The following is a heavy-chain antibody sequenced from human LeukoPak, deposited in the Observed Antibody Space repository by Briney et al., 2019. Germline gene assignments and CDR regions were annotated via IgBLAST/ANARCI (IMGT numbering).Heavy chain of an antibody. D-gene: IGHD2-21*02. CDR2: IDPSDSYT. J-gene: IGHJ4*02. V-gene: IGHV5-10-1*01. CDR1: GYSFTSYW. CDR3: ARHARYCGGDCYPDY. Sequence: GESLKISCKGSGYSFTSYWISWVRQMPGKGLEWMGRIDPSDSYTNYSPSFQGHVTIPADKSISTAYLQWSSLKASDTAMYYCARHARYCGGDCYPDYWGQGTLVTVSS.